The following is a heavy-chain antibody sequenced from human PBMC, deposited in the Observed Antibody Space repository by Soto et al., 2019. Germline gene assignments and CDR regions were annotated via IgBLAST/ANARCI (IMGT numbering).Heavy chain of an antibody. Sequence: QVQLQESGPGLVKPSQTLSLTCTVSGGSISSGGYYWSWIRQHPGKGLEWIGYTYYSGSTYYNPSLKSRVTISVDTSKNQFSLKLSSVTAADTAVYSCARGEGSSIAARLGYFDYWGQGTLVTVSS. CDR3: ARGEGSSIAARLGYFDY. CDR1: GGSISSGGYY. D-gene: IGHD6-6*01. J-gene: IGHJ4*02. CDR2: TYYSGST. V-gene: IGHV4-31*03.